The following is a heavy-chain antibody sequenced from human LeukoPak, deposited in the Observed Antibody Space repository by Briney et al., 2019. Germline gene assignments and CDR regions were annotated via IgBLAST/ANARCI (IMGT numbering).Heavy chain of an antibody. CDR1: GYTFTGYY. J-gene: IGHJ4*02. V-gene: IGHV1-69*05. CDR3: ARTIAARQGFDY. D-gene: IGHD6-6*01. Sequence: GASVKVSCKASGYTFTGYYMHWVRQAPGQGLEWMGGIIPIFGTANYAQKFQGRVTITTDESTSTAYMELSSLRSEDTAVYYCARTIAARQGFDYWGQGTLVTVSS. CDR2: IIPIFGTA.